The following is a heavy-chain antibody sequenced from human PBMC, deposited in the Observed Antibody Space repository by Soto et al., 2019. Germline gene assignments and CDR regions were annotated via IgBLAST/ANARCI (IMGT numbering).Heavy chain of an antibody. V-gene: IGHV1-69*04. J-gene: IGHJ4*02. CDR2: IIPILGIA. CDR3: AREAGDFWSGYYRPRYYFDY. D-gene: IGHD3-3*01. Sequence: GASVKVSCKASGGTFSSYTISWVRQAPGQGLEWMGRIIPILGIANYAQKFQGRVTITADKSTSTAYMELSSLRSEDTAVYYCAREAGDFWSGYYRPRYYFDYWGQGTLVTVSS. CDR1: GGTFSSYT.